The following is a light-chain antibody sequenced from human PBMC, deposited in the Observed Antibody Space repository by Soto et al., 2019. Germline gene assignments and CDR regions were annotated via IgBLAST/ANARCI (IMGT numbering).Light chain of an antibody. V-gene: IGKV3-15*01. J-gene: IGKJ2*01. Sequence: EIVMTQSPATLSVSPGERATLSCRASQSISSNLAWYQQKPGQAPRLLIYGASPRATGLPARFSGSGSGTEFTLTISSLQSEDFAVYYCQQYNNWPYTFGQGTKLEI. CDR2: GAS. CDR3: QQYNNWPYT. CDR1: QSISSN.